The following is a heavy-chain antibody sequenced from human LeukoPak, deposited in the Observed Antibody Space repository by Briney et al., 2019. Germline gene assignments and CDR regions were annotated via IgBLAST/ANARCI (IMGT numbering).Heavy chain of an antibody. J-gene: IGHJ4*02. CDR2: INPNSGGT. V-gene: IGHV1-2*02. D-gene: IGHD1-26*01. Sequence: ASVKVSCKASGYTFTGYYMHWVRQAPGQGLEWMGWINPNSGGTNYAQKFQGRVTMTRDTSISTAYMELSRLRSDDTAVYYCARDWGQRGVGATLANWGQGTLVIVSS. CDR3: ARDWGQRGVGATLAN. CDR1: GYTFTGYY.